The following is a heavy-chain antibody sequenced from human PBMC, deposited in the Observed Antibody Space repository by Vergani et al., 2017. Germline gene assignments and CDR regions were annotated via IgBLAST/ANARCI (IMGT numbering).Heavy chain of an antibody. CDR3: ARHSTVEWLVKLGWIVP. D-gene: IGHD6-19*01. V-gene: IGHV4-39*01. CDR1: GSSIRSSNYY. CDR2: IYYSGST. Sequence: QLQLQESGPGLVKPSATLSLTCSVSGSSIRSSNYYWGWIRQPPGKGLELIASIYYSGSTYYNPSLKSRVTISVDTSKNQFSLKLSSVTAADTAVYFCARHSTVEWLVKLGWIVPWGQGILVTVSS. J-gene: IGHJ5*02.